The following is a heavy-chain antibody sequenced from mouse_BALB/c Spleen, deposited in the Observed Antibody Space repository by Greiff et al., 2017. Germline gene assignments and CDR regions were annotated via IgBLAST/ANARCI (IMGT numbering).Heavy chain of an antibody. CDR3: AGSNDNYAMDY. D-gene: IGHD2-3*01. V-gene: IGHV5-15*04. CDR2: ISNLAYST. CDR1: GFTFSDYG. Sequence: EVKLVESGGGLVKPGGSLKLSCAASGFTFSDYGMAWVRQAPGKGLGWVAFISNLAYSTYYADTVTGRFTISGENAKNTLYLEMSSLRSEDTAIYDCAGSNDNYAMDYWGQGTSVTVSS. J-gene: IGHJ4*01.